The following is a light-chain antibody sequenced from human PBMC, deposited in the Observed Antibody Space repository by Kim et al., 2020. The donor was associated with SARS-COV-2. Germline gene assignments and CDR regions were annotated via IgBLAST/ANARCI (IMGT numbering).Light chain of an antibody. V-gene: IGKV3-20*01. CDR2: GAS. CDR1: QSVSSSY. CDR3: QQYGSSPQT. Sequence: SPGERATHSCRASQSVSSSYLAWYQQKPGQAPRHLIYGASSRATGIPDRFSGSGSGTDFTLTISRLEPEDFAVYYCQQYGSSPQTFGQGTKVDIK. J-gene: IGKJ1*01.